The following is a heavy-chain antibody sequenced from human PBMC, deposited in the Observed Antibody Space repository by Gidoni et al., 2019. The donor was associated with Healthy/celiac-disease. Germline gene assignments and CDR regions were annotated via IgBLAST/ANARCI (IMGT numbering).Heavy chain of an antibody. J-gene: IGHJ6*03. CDR3: ARDLAPLWFGELPYYMDV. V-gene: IGHV4-30-4*01. Sequence: QVQLPASGPGLVKPSQTLSLTCTVSGGSISRGDYYWSWIRQPPGKGLEWIGYIYYSGSTYYNPSRKSRVTISVDTSKNQFSLKLSSVTAADTAVYYCARDLAPLWFGELPYYMDVWGKGTTVTVSS. D-gene: IGHD3-10*01. CDR2: IYYSGST. CDR1: GGSISRGDYY.